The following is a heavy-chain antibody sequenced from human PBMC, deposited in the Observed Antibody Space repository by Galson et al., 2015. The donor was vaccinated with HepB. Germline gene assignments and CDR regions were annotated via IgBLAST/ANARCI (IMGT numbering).Heavy chain of an antibody. D-gene: IGHD3-22*01. CDR1: GYTFTSYY. CDR2: INPSGGST. J-gene: IGHJ5*02. V-gene: IGHV1-46*01. CDR3: ARDPEGLYDSSGYDYGP. Sequence: SVKVSCKASGYTFTSYYMHWVRQAPGQGLEWMGIINPSGGSTSYAQKFQGRVTMTRDTSTSTVYMELSSLRSEDTAVYYCARDPEGLYDSSGYDYGPWGQGTLVTVSS.